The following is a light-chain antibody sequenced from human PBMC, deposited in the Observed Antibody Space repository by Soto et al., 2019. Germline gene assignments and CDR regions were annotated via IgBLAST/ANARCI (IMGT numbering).Light chain of an antibody. CDR2: KAS. V-gene: IGKV1-5*03. Sequence: DIQMTQSPSTLSASVGDRVTITCRASQTFSTSLAWYQQKPGQAPKLLIYKASSLESGVPSRFSGSGSGTEFTLTINSLQPDDFATYYCQQYSSYPWTFGQGTKVEIK. J-gene: IGKJ1*01. CDR1: QTFSTS. CDR3: QQYSSYPWT.